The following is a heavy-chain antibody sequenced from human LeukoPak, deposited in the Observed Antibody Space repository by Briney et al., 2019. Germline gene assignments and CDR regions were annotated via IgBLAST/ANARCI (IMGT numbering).Heavy chain of an antibody. Sequence: GGSLRLSCTASGFTFGDYAMSWVRQAPGKGLEWVGFIRSKAYGGTTEYAASVKGGFTISRDDSKSIAYLQMNNLKTEDTAVYYCTRASWELLDWFDPWGQGTLVTVSS. V-gene: IGHV3-49*04. D-gene: IGHD1-26*01. CDR1: GFTFGDYA. CDR2: IRSKAYGGTT. J-gene: IGHJ5*02. CDR3: TRASWELLDWFDP.